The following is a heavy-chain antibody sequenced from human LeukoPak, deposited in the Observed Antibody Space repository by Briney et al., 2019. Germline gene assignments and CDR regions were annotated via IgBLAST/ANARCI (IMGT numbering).Heavy chain of an antibody. CDR2: IKTDGSIT. D-gene: IGHD3-22*01. CDR3: AKGIVVVISGNAFDI. V-gene: IGHV3-74*01. CDR1: GFSFSVYW. J-gene: IGHJ3*02. Sequence: GGSLRLSCAASGFSFSVYWMHWVRQAPGKGPVWVSRIKTDGSITDYADFVKGRFTISRDNAKNTLYLQMNSLRAEDTAVYYCAKGIVVVISGNAFDIWGQGTMVTVSS.